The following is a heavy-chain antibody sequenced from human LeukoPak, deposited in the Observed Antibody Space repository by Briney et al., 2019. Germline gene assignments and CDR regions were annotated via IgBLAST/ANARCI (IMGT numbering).Heavy chain of an antibody. Sequence: GGSLRLSCAASGFTFSSYSMSWVRQAPGKGLEWVSAISGSGGSTYYADSVKGRFTISRDNSNNTLYLQMNSLRAGDTVVDYCAKVRFGVPPAYWGEGTLVTVSS. CDR1: GFTFSSYS. V-gene: IGHV3-23*01. D-gene: IGHD3-10*01. CDR2: ISGSGGST. J-gene: IGHJ4*02. CDR3: AKVRFGVPPAY.